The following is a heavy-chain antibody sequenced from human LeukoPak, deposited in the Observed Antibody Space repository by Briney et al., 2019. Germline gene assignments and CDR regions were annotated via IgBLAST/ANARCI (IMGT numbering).Heavy chain of an antibody. CDR1: GGSISSYY. D-gene: IGHD3-9*01. V-gene: IGHV4-38-2*02. CDR2: IYHSGST. Sequence: PSETLSLTCTVSGGSISSYYWGWIRQPPGKGLEWIGSIYHSGSTYYNPSLKSRVTISVDTSKNQFSLKLSSVTAADTAVYYCAREHYDILTGPRGYIDVWGKGTTVTVSS. J-gene: IGHJ6*03. CDR3: AREHYDILTGPRGYIDV.